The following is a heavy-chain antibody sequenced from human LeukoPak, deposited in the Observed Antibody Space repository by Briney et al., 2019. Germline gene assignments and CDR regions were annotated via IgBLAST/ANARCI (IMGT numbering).Heavy chain of an antibody. CDR3: ARQGGAYSSGRFDY. Sequence: GGSLRLSCAASGFTFSDYYMSWIRQATGKGLEWFSYISSSSSYTNYADSVKGRFTISRDNAKNSLYLQMNSLRAEDTAVYYCARQGGAYSSGRFDYWGQRTLVTVSS. J-gene: IGHJ4*02. CDR1: GFTFSDYY. CDR2: ISSSSSYT. V-gene: IGHV3-11*06. D-gene: IGHD6-19*01.